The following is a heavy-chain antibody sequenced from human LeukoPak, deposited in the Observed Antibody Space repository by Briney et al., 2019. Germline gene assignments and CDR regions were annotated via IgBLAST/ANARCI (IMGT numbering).Heavy chain of an antibody. CDR2: IPGSGVAT. CDR3: TKARSYYYYGMDV. D-gene: IGHD5-24*01. J-gene: IGHJ6*02. CDR1: GFTFSSYA. V-gene: IGHV3-23*01. Sequence: GGSLRLSCAASGFTFSSYAMSWVRQAPGGGLEWVSGIPGSGVATFYADSVKGRFTISRDNSKTTLYLQMNSLRAEDTAVYYCTKARSYYYYGMDVWGQGTTVSVSS.